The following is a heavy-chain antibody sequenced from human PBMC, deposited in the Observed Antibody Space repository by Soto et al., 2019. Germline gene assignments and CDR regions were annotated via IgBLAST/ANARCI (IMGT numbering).Heavy chain of an antibody. Sequence: SVKVSCKASGGTFSSYAISWVRQAPGQGLEWMGGIIPIFGTANYAQKFQGRVTITADESTSTAYMELSSLRSDDTAVYFCVRATAARQRDYSYHYYLHIWGKGTTVTVSS. CDR2: IIPIFGTA. D-gene: IGHD6-6*01. V-gene: IGHV1-69*13. J-gene: IGHJ6*03. CDR1: GGTFSSYA. CDR3: VRATAARQRDYSYHYYLHI.